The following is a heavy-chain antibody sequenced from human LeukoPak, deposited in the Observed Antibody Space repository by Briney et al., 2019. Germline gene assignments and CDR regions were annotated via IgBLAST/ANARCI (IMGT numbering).Heavy chain of an antibody. CDR2: FDPEGGET. CDR1: GYTLTELS. D-gene: IGHD5-18*01. Sequence: GASVKVSCKVSGYTLTELSMHWVRQAPGKGLEWMGGFDPEGGETIYAQKFQGRVTMTEDTSTDTAYMELSSLRSEDTAVYYCATGGNVDTAMVSLKGYYYYGMDVWGQGTTVTVSS. V-gene: IGHV1-24*01. J-gene: IGHJ6*02. CDR3: ATGGNVDTAMVSLKGYYYYGMDV.